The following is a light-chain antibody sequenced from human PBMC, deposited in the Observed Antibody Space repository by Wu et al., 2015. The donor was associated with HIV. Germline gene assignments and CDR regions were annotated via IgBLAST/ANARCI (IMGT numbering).Light chain of an antibody. V-gene: IGKV3-15*01. CDR2: GAS. J-gene: IGKJ4*01. Sequence: EIVMTQSPATLSVSPGERVTLSCRASQRVNNKLAWYQQKPGQAPRLLIYGASTGVTGIPARFAGSGSGTEFTLTISSLQSEDFAIYYCQQYNYWPTFGGGTKVEIK. CDR1: QRVNNK. CDR3: QQYNYWPT.